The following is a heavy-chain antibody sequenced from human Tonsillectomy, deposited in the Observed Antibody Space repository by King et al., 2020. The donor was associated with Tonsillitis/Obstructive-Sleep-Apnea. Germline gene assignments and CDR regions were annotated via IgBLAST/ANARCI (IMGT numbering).Heavy chain of an antibody. CDR1: GFTFSSYA. CDR3: AKADLGYCSGGSCYYFDY. CDR2: ISGRGTST. D-gene: IGHD2-15*01. J-gene: IGHJ4*02. V-gene: IGHV3-23*04. Sequence: VQLVESGGGLVQPGGSLRLSCAASGFTFSSYAMSWVRQAPGKGLEWVSVISGRGTSTYYADSVKGRFTISRDNSKNTLYLQMNSLRAEDTAVYYCAKADLGYCSGGSCYYFDYWGQGTLVTVSS.